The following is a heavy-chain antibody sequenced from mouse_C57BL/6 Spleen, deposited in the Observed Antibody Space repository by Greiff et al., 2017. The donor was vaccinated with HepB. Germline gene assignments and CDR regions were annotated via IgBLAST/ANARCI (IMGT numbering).Heavy chain of an antibody. D-gene: IGHD3-2*02. J-gene: IGHJ2*01. CDR1: GYTFTDYY. CDR2: IYPGSGNT. CDR3: AREEEWLRLREFDY. Sequence: QVQLQQSGAELVRPGASVKLSCKASGYTFTDYYINWVKQRPGQGLEWIARIYPGSGNTYYNEKFKGKATLTAEKSSSTAYMQLSSLTSEDSAVYFCAREEEWLRLREFDYWGQGTTLTVSS. V-gene: IGHV1-76*01.